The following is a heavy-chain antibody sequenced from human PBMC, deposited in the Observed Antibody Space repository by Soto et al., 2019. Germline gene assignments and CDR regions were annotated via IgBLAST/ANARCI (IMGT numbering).Heavy chain of an antibody. CDR3: ARDGAPFALDV. J-gene: IGHJ6*02. Sequence: GGSLRLSCAASGFTFSSYGMSWVRQAPGKGLERVANIKTDGSEKSYMDCVRSRFATSRDNARNFVCLPMNCLTGAYTAVYCGARDGAPFALDVWGLGISVTVSS. CDR2: IKTDGSEK. V-gene: IGHV3-7*03. D-gene: IGHD3-16*01. CDR1: GFTFSSYG.